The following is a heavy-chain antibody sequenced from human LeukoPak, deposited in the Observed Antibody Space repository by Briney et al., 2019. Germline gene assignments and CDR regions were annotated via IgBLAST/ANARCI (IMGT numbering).Heavy chain of an antibody. CDR2: INGDGSST. D-gene: IGHD2-2*02. J-gene: IGHJ4*02. V-gene: IGHV3-74*01. Sequence: GGSLGLSCAASGFTSSSYWMHWVRQAPGKGLVWVSRINGDGSSTSYADSVKGRFTISRDNAKNTLYLQMNSLRAEDTAVYYCARGGQLLYRGGIDYWGQGTLVTVSS. CDR1: GFTSSSYW. CDR3: ARGGQLLYRGGIDY.